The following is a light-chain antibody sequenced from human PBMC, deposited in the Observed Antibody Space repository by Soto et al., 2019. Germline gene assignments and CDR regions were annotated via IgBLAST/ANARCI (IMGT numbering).Light chain of an antibody. Sequence: EIELTQSPGTLSLPPGERATLSCRASQTLSNSFIAWYKKKPGQAPRLLIYDTSSRATGVPDRYSASGSGTAFTLTLSRLEPEDCAVFVGQQCGTSAIIFGQGTRVEI. CDR3: QQCGTSAII. CDR1: QTLSNSF. V-gene: IGKV3-20*01. J-gene: IGKJ5*01. CDR2: DTS.